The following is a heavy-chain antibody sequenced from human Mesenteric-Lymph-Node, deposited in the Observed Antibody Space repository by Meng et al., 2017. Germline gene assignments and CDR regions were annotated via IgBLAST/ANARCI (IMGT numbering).Heavy chain of an antibody. D-gene: IGHD1-1*01. V-gene: IGHV3-33*08. CDR3: AREDTTGEGAFDI. CDR2: IWYDGGDK. J-gene: IGHJ3*02. Sequence: GESLKISCAASGFTVSSNYMSWVRQAPGKGLEWVALIWYDGGDKRYADSVKGRFTISRDNSKNTLYLQMNSLRAEDTAVYYCAREDTTGEGAFDIWGQGTMVTVSS. CDR1: GFTVSSNY.